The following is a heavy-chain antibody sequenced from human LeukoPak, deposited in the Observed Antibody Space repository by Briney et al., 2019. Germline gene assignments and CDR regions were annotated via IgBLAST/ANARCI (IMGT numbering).Heavy chain of an antibody. V-gene: IGHV4-34*01. CDR2: INHSGST. CDR3: ARVGWGSGWGDYNYYYMDA. D-gene: IGHD6-19*01. Sequence: SETLSLTCAVYGGSFSGYYWSWIRQPPGKGLEWIGEINHSGSTNYNPSLKSRVTISVDTSKNQFSLKLNSVTAADTAVYYCARVGWGSGWGDYNYYYMDAWGKGTTVTVSS. CDR1: GGSFSGYY. J-gene: IGHJ6*03.